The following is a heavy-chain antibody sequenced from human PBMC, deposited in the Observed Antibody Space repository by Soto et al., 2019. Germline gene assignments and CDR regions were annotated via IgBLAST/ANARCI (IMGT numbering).Heavy chain of an antibody. CDR2: ISSSSSYT. CDR1: GFTFSNFN. D-gene: IGHD6-13*01. Sequence: GGSLRLSCTASGFTFSNFNINWVRQAPGKGLEWVSYISSSSSYTNYADSVKGRFTISRDNAKNSLYLQMNSLRAEDTAVYYCARIAAAGTGEVYWGQGTLVTVSS. CDR3: ARIAAAGTGEVY. V-gene: IGHV3-11*03. J-gene: IGHJ4*02.